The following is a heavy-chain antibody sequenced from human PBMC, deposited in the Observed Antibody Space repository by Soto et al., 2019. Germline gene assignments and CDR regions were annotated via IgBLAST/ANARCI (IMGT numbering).Heavy chain of an antibody. CDR2: ISGSGRTI. J-gene: IGHJ6*02. CDR3: AKVGPSYYYGMGV. V-gene: IGHV3-23*01. Sequence: GGSLRLSCAASGLDFSSEVMCWVRQVPDKGLEWVSSISGSGRTIYHADSMRGRFAISRDNSKNSLYLQLNNLRVDDTAVYYCAKVGPSYYYGMGVWGQGTTVTVSS. CDR1: GLDFSSEV. D-gene: IGHD1-26*01.